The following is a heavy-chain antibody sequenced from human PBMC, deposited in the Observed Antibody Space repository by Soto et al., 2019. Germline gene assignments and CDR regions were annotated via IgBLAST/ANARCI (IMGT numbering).Heavy chain of an antibody. D-gene: IGHD2-8*01. CDR1: GFTFSSYS. J-gene: IGHJ4*02. Sequence: PGGSLRLSCAASGFTFSSYSMNWVRQAPGKGLEWVSSISSSSSYIYYADSVKGRFTISRDNAKNSLYLQMNSLRAEDTAVYYCARASWTSDIVLMVYAPFDYWGQGTLVTVSS. CDR2: ISSSSSYI. CDR3: ARASWTSDIVLMVYAPFDY. V-gene: IGHV3-21*01.